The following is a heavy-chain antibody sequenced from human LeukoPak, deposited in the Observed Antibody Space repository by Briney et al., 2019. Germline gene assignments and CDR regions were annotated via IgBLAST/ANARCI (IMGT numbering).Heavy chain of an antibody. D-gene: IGHD6-19*01. CDR2: IYTSGST. J-gene: IGHJ5*02. CDR3: ARVVFLGSSGWYWFDP. V-gene: IGHV4-4*07. CDR1: GGSISSYY. Sequence: PSETLSLTCTVSGGSISSYYWSWIRQPAGKGLEWIGRIYTSGSTNYNPSLKSRVTMSVDTSKNQFSLKLSSVTAADTAVYYCARVVFLGSSGWYWFDPWGQGTLVTVSS.